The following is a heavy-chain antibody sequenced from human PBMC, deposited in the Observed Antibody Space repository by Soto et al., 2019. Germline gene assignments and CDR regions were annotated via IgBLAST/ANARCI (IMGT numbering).Heavy chain of an antibody. CDR3: ARASAYSTPWSFDN. D-gene: IGHD5-18*01. CDR1: GYTFSRYG. V-gene: IGHV1-18*01. J-gene: IGHJ4*02. CDR2: ISGFNGNT. Sequence: QVQQVQSGAEVKKPGASVRVSCKASGYTFSRYGISWVRQAPGQGLEWKGWISGFNGNTKESEKLQDRVKQTTDTAANTAHMELRGLSSDDTAVYYCARASAYSTPWSFDNWGQGTLVTVSS.